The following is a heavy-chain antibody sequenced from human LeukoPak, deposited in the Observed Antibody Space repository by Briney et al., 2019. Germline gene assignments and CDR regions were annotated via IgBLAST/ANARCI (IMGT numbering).Heavy chain of an antibody. CDR3: ARDVVAAAGSFDY. V-gene: IGHV4-59*12. Sequence: PSETLSLTCTVSRGSISSYYWSWIRQPPGKGLEWIGYMYYRGNTNYNPSLKSRVTISIDTPNNQFSLKLSSVTAADTAVYYCARDVVAAAGSFDYWGQGTQVTVSS. J-gene: IGHJ4*02. CDR1: RGSISSYY. D-gene: IGHD6-13*01. CDR2: MYYRGNT.